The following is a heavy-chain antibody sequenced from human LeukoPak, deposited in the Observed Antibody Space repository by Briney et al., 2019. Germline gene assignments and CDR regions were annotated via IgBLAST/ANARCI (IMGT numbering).Heavy chain of an antibody. D-gene: IGHD3-22*01. CDR3: STSADSAGYLTSFDP. J-gene: IGHJ5*02. CDR1: GVSIRNGGFY. Sequence: SQTLSLTCSVSGVSIRNGGFYWSWIRQSPGKGLEWIGYIYHTGTTYYNPSLKSRVAISVDTSKNQFSLKVWSVTASDAAVYYCSTSADSAGYLTSFDPWGQGTLVTASS. CDR2: IYHTGTT. V-gene: IGHV4-31*03.